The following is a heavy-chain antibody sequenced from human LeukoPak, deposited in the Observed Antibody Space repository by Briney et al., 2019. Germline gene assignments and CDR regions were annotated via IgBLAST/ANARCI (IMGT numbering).Heavy chain of an antibody. J-gene: IGHJ4*02. CDR2: INTDGNTS. V-gene: IGHV3-74*01. D-gene: IGHD3-22*01. CDR3: ARGGSVSGYYTTH. CDR1: GFPFSSYW. Sequence: PGGSLKLSWVAFGFPFSSYWVHWVRQPPGKGPVWVSRINTDGNTSSSPAYVSGRFTISRDNARNSLYLQMNTLRAEDTAVYYCARGGSVSGYYTTHWGRASVITVSS.